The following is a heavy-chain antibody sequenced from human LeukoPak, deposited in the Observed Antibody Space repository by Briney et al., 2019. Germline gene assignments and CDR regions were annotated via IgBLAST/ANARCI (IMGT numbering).Heavy chain of an antibody. Sequence: SETLSLTCTVSGGSISSYYWSWIRQPPGKGLEWIGYIYYSGSTNYNPSPKSRVTISVDTSKNQFSLKLSSVTAADTAVYYCARGGGGYCSSTSCYEDFQHWGQGTLVTVSS. J-gene: IGHJ1*01. CDR3: ARGGGGYCSSTSCYEDFQH. CDR2: IYYSGST. CDR1: GGSISSYY. V-gene: IGHV4-59*01. D-gene: IGHD2-2*01.